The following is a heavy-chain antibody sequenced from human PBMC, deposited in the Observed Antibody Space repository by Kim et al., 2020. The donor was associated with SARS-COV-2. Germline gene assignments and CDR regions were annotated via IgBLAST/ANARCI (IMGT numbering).Heavy chain of an antibody. J-gene: IGHJ5*01. V-gene: IGHV3-30*02. CDR1: GFSFNNCG. CDR3: VRATGTS. CDR2: LRGDGGKN. Sequence: GGSLRLSCEVSGFSFNNCGMYWVRQRPGKGLEWVAFLRGDGGKNYYTASVKGRCTFSRDNSKNTLFLQMNSLRVEDTAVYYCVRATGTSW.